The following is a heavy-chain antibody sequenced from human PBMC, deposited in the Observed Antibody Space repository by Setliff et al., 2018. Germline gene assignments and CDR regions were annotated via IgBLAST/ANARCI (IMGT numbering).Heavy chain of an antibody. CDR3: ARGAVTTGQWLPPRAFDI. D-gene: IGHD4-4*01. Sequence: PGGSLSLSCAASGFTFSSYSMNWVRQAPGKGLEWVSSISSSSSYIYYADSVKGRFTISRDNAKNSLYLQMNSLRAEDTAVYYCARGAVTTGQWLPPRAFDIWGQGTMVTVSS. V-gene: IGHV3-21*01. CDR1: GFTFSSYS. CDR2: ISSSSSYI. J-gene: IGHJ3*02.